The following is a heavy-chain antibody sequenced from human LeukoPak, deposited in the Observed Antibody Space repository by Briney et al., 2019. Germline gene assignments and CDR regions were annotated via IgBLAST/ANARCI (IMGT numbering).Heavy chain of an antibody. J-gene: IGHJ6*03. CDR3: ARAYHSQRTYYYYYMDV. D-gene: IGHD2-15*01. CDR1: GFAFSSYW. CDR2: INSDGSST. Sequence: GGSLRLSCAASGFAFSSYWMHWVRQAPGKGLVWVSRINSDGSSTSYADSVKGRFTISRDNAKNTLYLQMNSLRAEDTAVYYCARAYHSQRTYYYYYMDVWGKGTTVTVSS. V-gene: IGHV3-74*01.